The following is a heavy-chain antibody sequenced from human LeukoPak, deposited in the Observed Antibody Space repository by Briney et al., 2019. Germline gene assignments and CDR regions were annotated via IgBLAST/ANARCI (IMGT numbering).Heavy chain of an antibody. Sequence: PGGSLRLSCAASGFTFSSYWMHWVRQAPGKGLVWVSRVNSDGSTRSYADSVKGRFTISRDNAKNTLYLQMNSLRAEDTAVYYCARAGDWYFDLWGRGTLVTVPS. D-gene: IGHD7-27*01. CDR2: VNSDGSTR. CDR3: ARAGDWYFDL. J-gene: IGHJ2*01. CDR1: GFTFSSYW. V-gene: IGHV3-74*01.